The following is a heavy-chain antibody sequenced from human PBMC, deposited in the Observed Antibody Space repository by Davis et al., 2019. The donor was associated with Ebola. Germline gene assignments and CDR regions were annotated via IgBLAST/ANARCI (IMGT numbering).Heavy chain of an antibody. V-gene: IGHV3-7*01. D-gene: IGHD6-13*01. Sequence: GESPKISCAASGFTFSTYYIIWVRQAPGKGLEWVATIPHAGSEKYYVDSVYGRFTSSRDNAKNSVYLQMNSLRAEDTAVYYCARGSVTAAAGDYYGMDVWGKGTTVTVSS. CDR1: GFTFSTYY. CDR3: ARGSVTAAAGDYYGMDV. J-gene: IGHJ6*04. CDR2: IPHAGSEK.